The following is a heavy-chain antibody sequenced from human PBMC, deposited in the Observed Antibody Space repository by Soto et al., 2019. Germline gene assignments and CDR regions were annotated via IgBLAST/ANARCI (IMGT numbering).Heavy chain of an antibody. CDR1: GDSFRAANW. CDR2: ILHTGST. J-gene: IGHJ4*02. CDR3: ARSPRRVDGKWYLDY. D-gene: IGHD2-15*01. V-gene: IGHV4-4*02. Sequence: QVQLQESGPGLVKPSGTLSLTCGVSGDSFRAANWWTWVRQPPGKGLEGICDILHTGSTDYSPFLRSRVTISIDTSKKEFSLNLTAVTAPDTAVYYCARSPRRVDGKWYLDYWGQGVLVTVYS.